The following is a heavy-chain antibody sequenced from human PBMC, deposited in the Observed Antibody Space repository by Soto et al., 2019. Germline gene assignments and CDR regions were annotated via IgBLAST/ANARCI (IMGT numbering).Heavy chain of an antibody. J-gene: IGHJ4*02. D-gene: IGHD6-19*01. CDR3: AGYSSGWYAGKTSYYFDY. CDR1: GFTVSSNY. V-gene: IGHV3-53*01. Sequence: PGGPLRLSCAASGFTVSSNYMSWVRQAPGKGLEWVSVIYSGGSTYYADSVKGRFTISRDNSKNTLYLQMNSLRAEDTAVYYCAGYSSGWYAGKTSYYFDYWGQGTLVTVSS. CDR2: IYSGGST.